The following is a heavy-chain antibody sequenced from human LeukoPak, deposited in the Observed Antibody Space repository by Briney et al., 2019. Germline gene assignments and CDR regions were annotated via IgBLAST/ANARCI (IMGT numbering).Heavy chain of an antibody. CDR3: ARVILWFGEDVLDY. CDR1: GFAFSSYS. V-gene: IGHV3-21*01. D-gene: IGHD3-10*01. Sequence: GGSLRLSCAASGFAFSSYSMNWVRQAPGKGLEWVSSISSSSSYIYYADSVKGRFTISRDNAKNSLYLQMNSLRAEDTAVYYCARVILWFGEDVLDYWGQGTLVTVSS. J-gene: IGHJ4*02. CDR2: ISSSSSYI.